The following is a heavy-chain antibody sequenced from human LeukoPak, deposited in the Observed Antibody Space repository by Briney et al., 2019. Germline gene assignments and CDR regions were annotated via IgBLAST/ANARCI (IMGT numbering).Heavy chain of an antibody. CDR2: FDPEDGET. J-gene: IGHJ3*02. CDR1: GYTLTELS. Sequence: ASVKVSCKVSGYTLTELSMHWVRQAPGKGLEWMGGFDPEDGETIYAQKFQGRVTMTEDTSTDTAYMELSSLRSEDTAVYYCAFPTRLGFGELFYAFDIWGQGTMVTVSS. D-gene: IGHD3-10*01. CDR3: AFPTRLGFGELFYAFDI. V-gene: IGHV1-24*01.